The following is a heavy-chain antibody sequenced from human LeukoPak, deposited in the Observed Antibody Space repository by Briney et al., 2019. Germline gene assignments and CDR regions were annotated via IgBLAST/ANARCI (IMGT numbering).Heavy chain of an antibody. D-gene: IGHD1-20*01. Sequence: SETLSLTCTVSGGSISSSSYYWGWIRQPPGKGLEWIGSIYYSGSTYYNPSLKSRVTISVDTSKNQFSLKLSSVTAADTAVYYCARDITTNDAFDIWGQGTMVTVSS. V-gene: IGHV4-39*07. CDR1: GGSISSSSYY. CDR2: IYYSGST. J-gene: IGHJ3*02. CDR3: ARDITTNDAFDI.